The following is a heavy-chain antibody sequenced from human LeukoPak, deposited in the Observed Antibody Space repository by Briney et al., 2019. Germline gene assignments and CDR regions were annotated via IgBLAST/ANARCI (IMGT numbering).Heavy chain of an antibody. J-gene: IGHJ4*02. CDR3: ARELASGYYP. Sequence: PGGSLRLSCAASGFTSNSFAMSWVRQAPGKGLAWVSSISGDGTFTYYADSVKGRFTISRDNSKNTLYLQMNSLRAEDTAVYSCARELASGYYPWGQGTLVTVSS. D-gene: IGHD3-22*01. CDR2: ISGDGTFT. CDR1: GFTSNSFA. V-gene: IGHV3-23*01.